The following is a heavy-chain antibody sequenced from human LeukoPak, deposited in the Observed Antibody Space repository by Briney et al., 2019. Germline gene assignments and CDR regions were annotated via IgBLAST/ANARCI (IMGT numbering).Heavy chain of an antibody. CDR2: LRYDGSNN. CDR1: GFTFSSYG. V-gene: IGHV3-30*02. CDR3: ARGAGRYYDSSGYYIDF. D-gene: IGHD3-22*01. Sequence: GGSLRLSCVASGFTFSSYGMHWVRQAPGKGLEWVAFLRYDGSNNYYAESAKGRFTISRDNSKNMLYLQMNSLRAEDTALYYCARGAGRYYDSSGYYIDFWGQGIQVTVSS. J-gene: IGHJ4*02.